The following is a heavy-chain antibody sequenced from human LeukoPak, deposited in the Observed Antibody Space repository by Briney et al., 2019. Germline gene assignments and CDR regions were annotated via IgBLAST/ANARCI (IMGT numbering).Heavy chain of an antibody. Sequence: GGSLRLSCAASGFTFSSYAMSWVRQAPGKGLEWVSAISGSGGSTYYADSVKGRFTISRDNSKNTLYLQMNSLRAEDTAVYYCAKESSYSSSWFNWFDPWGQGTLVTVSS. V-gene: IGHV3-23*01. CDR3: AKESSYSSSWFNWFDP. J-gene: IGHJ5*02. CDR1: GFTFSSYA. CDR2: ISGSGGST. D-gene: IGHD6-13*01.